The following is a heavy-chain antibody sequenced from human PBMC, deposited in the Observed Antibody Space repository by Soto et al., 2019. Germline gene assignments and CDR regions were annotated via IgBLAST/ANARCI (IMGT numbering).Heavy chain of an antibody. J-gene: IGHJ6*02. D-gene: IGHD1-26*01. CDR2: IDYSGST. CDR3: ARDFGVGGSYNYYYGMDV. Sequence: PLETLSLTCTVSGGSVSGGSYYWSWIRQPPGKGLEWIGYIDYSGSTNYNPSLKSRVTISVDTSKNQFFLRLSSVTAADTAVYYCARDFGVGGSYNYYYGMDVWGRGTTVTVSS. V-gene: IGHV4-61*01. CDR1: GGSVSGGSYY.